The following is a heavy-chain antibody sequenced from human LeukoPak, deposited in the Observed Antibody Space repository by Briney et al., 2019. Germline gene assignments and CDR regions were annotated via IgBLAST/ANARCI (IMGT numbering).Heavy chain of an antibody. Sequence: ASVKVSCKASGGTFSSYALSWVRQAPGQGLEWMGGIIPIFGTANYAQKFQGRVTISTDESTSTAYMELSSLRSEDTAVYYCALREYQLLTYDAFDIWGQGTMVTVSS. D-gene: IGHD2-2*01. V-gene: IGHV1-69*05. CDR3: ALREYQLLTYDAFDI. CDR1: GGTFSSYA. CDR2: IIPIFGTA. J-gene: IGHJ3*02.